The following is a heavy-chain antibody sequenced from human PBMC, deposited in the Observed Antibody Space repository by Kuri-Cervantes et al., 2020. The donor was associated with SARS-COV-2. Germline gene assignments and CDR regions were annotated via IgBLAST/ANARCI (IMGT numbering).Heavy chain of an antibody. V-gene: IGHV3-9*01. Sequence: LSLTCAASGFTFDDYAMHWVRQAQGKGLEWVSGISWNSGSIGYADSVKGRFTISRDNAKNSLYLQMNSLRAEDTALYYCAKESWYEDSRLGYFDLWGRGTLVTVSS. D-gene: IGHD2-15*01. J-gene: IGHJ2*01. CDR1: GFTFDDYA. CDR3: AKESWYEDSRLGYFDL. CDR2: ISWNSGSI.